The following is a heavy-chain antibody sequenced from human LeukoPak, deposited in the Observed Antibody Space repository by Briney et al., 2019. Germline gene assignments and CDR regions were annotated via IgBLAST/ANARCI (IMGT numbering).Heavy chain of an antibody. CDR1: GFSFSSHG. V-gene: IGHV3-23*01. Sequence: PGGTLRLSCAASGFSFSSHGMSWVRQAPGKGLEWVSGIIGGAGSTYYADSVKGRFTISGDNSKNTLFLQMNSLRAEDTAVYYCARDLNRYSSSWYSFDYWGQGTLVTVSS. CDR2: IIGGAGST. CDR3: ARDLNRYSSSWYSFDY. J-gene: IGHJ4*02. D-gene: IGHD6-13*01.